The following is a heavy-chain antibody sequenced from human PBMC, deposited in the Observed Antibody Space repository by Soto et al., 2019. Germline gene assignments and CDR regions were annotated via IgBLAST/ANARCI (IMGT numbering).Heavy chain of an antibody. CDR1: GFPFNNYG. J-gene: IGHJ4*02. CDR2: ISGSGGST. D-gene: IGHD3-16*02. V-gene: IGHV3-23*01. CDR3: YVWGSYRSPYFDY. Sequence: GGSLRLSCVVYGFPFNNYGINWVRQAPGKGLEWVSAISGSGGSTYYADSVKGRFTISRDNSKNTLYLQMNSLRAEDTAVYYCYVWGSYRSPYFDYWGQGTLVTVSS.